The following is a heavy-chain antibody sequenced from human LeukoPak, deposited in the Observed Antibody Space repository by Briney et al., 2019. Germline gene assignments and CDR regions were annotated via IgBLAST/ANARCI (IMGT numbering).Heavy chain of an antibody. V-gene: IGHV4-31*03. CDR1: GGSISSGGYY. D-gene: IGHD3-22*01. CDR2: IYYSGST. J-gene: IGHJ3*02. Sequence: SETLSLTCTVSGGSISSGGYYWSWIRQHPGTGLEWIGYIYYSGSTYYNPSLKSRVTISVDTSKNQFSLKLSSVTAADTAVYYCARVPIVVVITRGDNAFDIWGQGTMVTVSS. CDR3: ARVPIVVVITRGDNAFDI.